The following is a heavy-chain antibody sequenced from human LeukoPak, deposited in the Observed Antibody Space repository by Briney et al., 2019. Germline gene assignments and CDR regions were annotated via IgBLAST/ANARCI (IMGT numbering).Heavy chain of an antibody. V-gene: IGHV4-59*01. D-gene: IGHD5-18*01. Sequence: SETLSLTCTVSGGSISSYYWSWIRQPPGKGLEWIGYIYYSGSTNYNPSLKSRVTISVDTSKNQFSLKLSSVTAADTAVYYCARARYSYGSGFVDVWGKGTTVTVSS. CDR1: GGSISSYY. J-gene: IGHJ6*04. CDR2: IYYSGST. CDR3: ARARYSYGSGFVDV.